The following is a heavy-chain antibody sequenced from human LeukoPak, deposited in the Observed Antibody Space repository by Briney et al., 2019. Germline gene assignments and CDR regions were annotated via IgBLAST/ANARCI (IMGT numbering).Heavy chain of an antibody. Sequence: SSETLSLTCTVSSGSISSSSYYWGWIRQPPGKGLEWIGSIYYSGSTYYNPSLKSRVTISVDTSKNQFSLKLSSVTAADTAVYYCAMHYGSGSYLDYWGQGTLVTVSS. CDR2: IYYSGST. D-gene: IGHD3-10*01. CDR1: SGSISSSSYY. V-gene: IGHV4-39*01. CDR3: AMHYGSGSYLDY. J-gene: IGHJ4*02.